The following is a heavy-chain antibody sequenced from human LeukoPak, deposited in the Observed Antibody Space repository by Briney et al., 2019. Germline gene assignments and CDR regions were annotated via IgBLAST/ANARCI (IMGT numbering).Heavy chain of an antibody. D-gene: IGHD3-22*01. J-gene: IGHJ4*02. CDR1: GFTFSSYG. Sequence: GGSLILSCAASGFTFSSYGMHWVRQAPDKGLEWVAVIWFDGSTEFYADPVKGRFTISRDNSKNTLYLQMNGLRAEDTAVYYCARALSGYYSIDYWGQGTLVTVSS. V-gene: IGHV3-33*01. CDR3: ARALSGYYSIDY. CDR2: IWFDGSTE.